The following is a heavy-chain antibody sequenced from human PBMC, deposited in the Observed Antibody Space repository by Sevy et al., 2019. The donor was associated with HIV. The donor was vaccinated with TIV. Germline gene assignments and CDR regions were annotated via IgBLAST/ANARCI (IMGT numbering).Heavy chain of an antibody. CDR2: IIPIFGTT. D-gene: IGHD4-4*01. CDR1: GGTFSNYA. CDR3: ARTPLLSIPGTTDVYFDI. V-gene: IGHV1-69*13. Sequence: ASVKVSCKASGGTFSNYALRWVRQAPGQGLEWMGGIIPIFGTTNFAQTFQGRDTITADESRSTAYMELSNLKPADTAGNYCARTPLLSIPGTTDVYFDIWGQGTLVTVSS. J-gene: IGHJ4*02.